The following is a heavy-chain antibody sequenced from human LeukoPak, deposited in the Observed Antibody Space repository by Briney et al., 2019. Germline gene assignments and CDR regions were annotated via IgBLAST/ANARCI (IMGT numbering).Heavy chain of an antibody. CDR3: ARVSHDYGDHYYYYYYMDV. Sequence: GGSLRLSCAASGFIFSSYSMNWVRQAPGKGLEWVSSISSSSSYIYYADSVKGRFTISRDNAENSLYLQMNSLRAEDTAVYYCARVSHDYGDHYYYYYYMDVWGKGTTVTVSS. CDR1: GFIFSSYS. D-gene: IGHD4-17*01. V-gene: IGHV3-21*01. CDR2: ISSSSSYI. J-gene: IGHJ6*03.